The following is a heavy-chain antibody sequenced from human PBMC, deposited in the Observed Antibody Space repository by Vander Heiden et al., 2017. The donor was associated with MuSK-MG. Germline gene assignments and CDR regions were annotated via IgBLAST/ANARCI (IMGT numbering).Heavy chain of an antibody. D-gene: IGHD3-3*01. CDR1: GGSISSSSYY. J-gene: IGHJ6*03. CDR3: ARITLHFGVVSRGYYYYMDV. CDR2: IYYSGIT. Sequence: QLQLQESGPGLVKPSETLSLTCTVSGGSISSSSYYWGWIRQPPGKGLEWIGSIYYSGITYYNPSLKSRVTISVDTSKNQFSLKLSSVTAADTAVYYCARITLHFGVVSRGYYYYMDVWGKGTTVTVSS. V-gene: IGHV4-39*01.